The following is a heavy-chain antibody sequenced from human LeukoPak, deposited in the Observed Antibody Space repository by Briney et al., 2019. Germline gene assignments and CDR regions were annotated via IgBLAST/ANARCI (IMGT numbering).Heavy chain of an antibody. D-gene: IGHD6-13*01. Sequence: ASVKVSCKASGYTFTSYSMHWVRQAPGQGLEWMGVINPGGGTTYAQKFQGRLTMTRDTSTSTVYMELSSLRSEDTAVYYCARGSGAAAANPVNCWGQGALVTVSS. J-gene: IGHJ4*02. CDR3: ARGSGAAAANPVNC. CDR1: GYTFTSYS. V-gene: IGHV1-46*01. CDR2: INPGGGT.